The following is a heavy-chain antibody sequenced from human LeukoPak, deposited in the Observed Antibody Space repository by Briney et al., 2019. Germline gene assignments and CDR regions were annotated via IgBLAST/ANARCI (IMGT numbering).Heavy chain of an antibody. CDR2: IYYTGST. CDR1: GGSVSSSRYY. Sequence: SETLSLTCPVSGGSVSSSRYYWGWIRQPPGKGLVWVVSIYYTGSTYDTPSLKSRATISVDASKTQISLKLSSVTAADTAVYFCARHKSFDYLSPIDSWGQGTLVTVSS. CDR3: ARHKSFDYLSPIDS. D-gene: IGHD3-9*01. J-gene: IGHJ4*02. V-gene: IGHV4-39*01.